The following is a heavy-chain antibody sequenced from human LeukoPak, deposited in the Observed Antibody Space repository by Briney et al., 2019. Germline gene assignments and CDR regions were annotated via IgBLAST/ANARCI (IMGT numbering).Heavy chain of an antibody. D-gene: IGHD3-16*01. V-gene: IGHV4-59*08. Sequence: PSETLSLTCTVSGGSISGFHWSWIRQPPGKGLEYIGDVFYSGGTNYNSSLKSRLTISVDTSRNQFSLKLTSVTAADTAVYYCARLYAGAYTRLDPWGQGTLVAVSS. CDR2: VFYSGGT. J-gene: IGHJ5*02. CDR1: GGSISGFH. CDR3: ARLYAGAYTRLDP.